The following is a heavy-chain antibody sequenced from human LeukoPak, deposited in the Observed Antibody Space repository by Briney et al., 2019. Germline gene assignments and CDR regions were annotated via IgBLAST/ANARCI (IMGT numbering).Heavy chain of an antibody. CDR3: ARARGIAALPDY. Sequence: GGSLRLSCAASGFTFSSYDMHWVRQATGKGLEWFSAIGTAGDTYYPGSVKGRFTISRENAKNSLYLQMNSLRAGDTAVYYCARARGIAALPDYWGQGTLVTVSS. CDR1: GFTFSSYD. V-gene: IGHV3-13*04. J-gene: IGHJ4*02. D-gene: IGHD6-13*01. CDR2: IGTAGDT.